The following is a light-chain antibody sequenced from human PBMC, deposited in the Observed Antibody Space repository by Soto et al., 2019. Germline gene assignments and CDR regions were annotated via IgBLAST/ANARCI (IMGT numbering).Light chain of an antibody. J-gene: IGKJ4*01. V-gene: IGKV3-15*01. Sequence: ERVMTQSPATLSVSPGERATLSCRASQSVSSNLAWYQQKPGQAPRLLIYDASTRATGIPARYSGSGSGTEFNFTISSLQSEDFAVYYCQRYNNWPLTFGGGTKVDI. CDR1: QSVSSN. CDR2: DAS. CDR3: QRYNNWPLT.